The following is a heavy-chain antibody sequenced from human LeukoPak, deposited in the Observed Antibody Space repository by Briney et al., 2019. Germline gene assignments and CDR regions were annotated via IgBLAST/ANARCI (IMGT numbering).Heavy chain of an antibody. Sequence: PGGSLRLSCAASGFTFSGSAMHWVRQASGKGLEWVGRIRNKANSYVTGYAASVKGRFTISRDDSKNTAYLQMNSLKTEDTAVYYCTRGIGGNDYYYSGMDVWGQGTTVTVSS. D-gene: IGHD3-16*01. V-gene: IGHV3-73*01. CDR1: GFTFSGSA. CDR3: TRGIGGNDYYYSGMDV. J-gene: IGHJ6*02. CDR2: IRNKANSYVT.